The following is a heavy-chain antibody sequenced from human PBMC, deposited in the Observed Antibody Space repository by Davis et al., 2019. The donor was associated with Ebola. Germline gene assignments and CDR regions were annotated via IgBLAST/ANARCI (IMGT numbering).Heavy chain of an antibody. V-gene: IGHV3-30-3*01. CDR3: ARGYYGDYQ. CDR1: RFTFSNYA. Sequence: GESLKISCTASRFTFSNYAMHWVRQAPGKGLEWVAVISYDGSNKYYTDSVKGRFTISRDNSKNTLYLQMNSPRAEDTAIYYCARGYYGDYQWGQGTLVTVSS. J-gene: IGHJ4*02. CDR2: ISYDGSNK. D-gene: IGHD4-17*01.